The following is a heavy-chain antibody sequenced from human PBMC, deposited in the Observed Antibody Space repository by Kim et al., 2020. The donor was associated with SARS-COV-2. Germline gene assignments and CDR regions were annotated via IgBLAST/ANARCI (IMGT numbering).Heavy chain of an antibody. CDR2: IYYSGST. J-gene: IGHJ4*02. D-gene: IGHD3-22*01. CDR1: GGSISSSSYY. V-gene: IGHV4-39*07. CDR3: ARGYDSTYY. Sequence: SETLSLTCTVSGGSISSSSYYWGWIRQPPGKGLEWIGSIYYSGSTYYNPSLKSRVTISVDTSKNQFSLKLSSVTTADTAVYYCARGYDSTYYWGQGTLVTVSS.